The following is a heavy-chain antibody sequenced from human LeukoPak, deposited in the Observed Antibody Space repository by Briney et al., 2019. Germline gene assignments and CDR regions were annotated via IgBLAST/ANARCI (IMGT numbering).Heavy chain of an antibody. Sequence: ASVKVSCKASGYTFTSYGISWVRQAPGQGLEWMGWISAYNGNTNYAQKLQGRVTMTTDTSTSTAYMELRSLRSDDTAVYCCARDLGSSATSTNWFDPWGQGTLVTVSS. CDR3: ARDLGSSATSTNWFDP. J-gene: IGHJ5*02. V-gene: IGHV1-18*01. CDR2: ISAYNGNT. D-gene: IGHD6-6*01. CDR1: GYTFTSYG.